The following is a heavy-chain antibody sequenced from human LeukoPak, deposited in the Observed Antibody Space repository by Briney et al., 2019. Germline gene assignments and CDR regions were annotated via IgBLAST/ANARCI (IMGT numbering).Heavy chain of an antibody. CDR2: INPNSGGT. CDR1: GYTFTSYD. V-gene: IGHV1-2*02. Sequence: ASVKVSCKASGYTFTSYDINWVRQATGQGLEWMGWINPNSGGTNYAQKFQGRVTMIRDTSISTAYMELSRLRSDDTAVYYCARGAPLYCSSTSCFTFDYWGQGTLVTVSS. D-gene: IGHD2-2*01. J-gene: IGHJ4*02. CDR3: ARGAPLYCSSTSCFTFDY.